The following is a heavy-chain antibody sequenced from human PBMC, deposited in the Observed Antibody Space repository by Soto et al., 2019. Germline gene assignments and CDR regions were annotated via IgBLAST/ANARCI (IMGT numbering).Heavy chain of an antibody. CDR1: GFTFSSYA. V-gene: IGHV3-21*01. J-gene: IGHJ4*02. Sequence: GGSLRLSCIGSGFTFSSYAMDWVRQAPGKGLEWVSSISSSSKYIYYTDSVKGRFTISRDNAKNSLYLQMNGLRAEDTALYYCARDPDAEYSGNYHTPRSLDSWGQGTQVTVSS. CDR2: ISSSSKYI. CDR3: ARDPDAEYSGNYHTPRSLDS. D-gene: IGHD1-26*01.